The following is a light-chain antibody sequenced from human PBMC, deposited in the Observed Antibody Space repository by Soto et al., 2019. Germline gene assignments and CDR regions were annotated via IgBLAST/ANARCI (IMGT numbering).Light chain of an antibody. CDR1: QSVSNS. Sequence: EIVLTQSPATLSLSPGERVTLSCRASQSVSNSLAWYQQKPGQPPRLLIYDVSNRATGIPVRFSGSGSGTDFTLTITSLEPEDFAVYFCHQRYNWPRVTFGQGTQLEIK. CDR3: HQRYNWPRVT. CDR2: DVS. J-gene: IGKJ5*01. V-gene: IGKV3-11*01.